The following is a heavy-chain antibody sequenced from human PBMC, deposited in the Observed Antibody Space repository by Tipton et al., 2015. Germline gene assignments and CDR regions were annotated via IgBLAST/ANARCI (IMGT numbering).Heavy chain of an antibody. Sequence: SLRLSCAASGFPFSTYWMSWVRQAPGKGLEWVANIKQDGSEKYYVESVKGRFTVSRDNAKNTLYLQMNSLRAEDTAVYCCAREDFTDFDYWGQGTLVTVSS. D-gene: IGHD2/OR15-2a*01. V-gene: IGHV3-7*03. CDR2: IKQDGSEK. CDR1: GFPFSTYW. J-gene: IGHJ4*02. CDR3: AREDFTDFDY.